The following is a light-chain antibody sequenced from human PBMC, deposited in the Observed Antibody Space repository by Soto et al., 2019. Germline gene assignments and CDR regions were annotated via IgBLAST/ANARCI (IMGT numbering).Light chain of an antibody. CDR2: AAS. Sequence: DIQMTQSPSSLSASVGDRVTITCRASQSISTYLNWYQQKAGLAPKLLIYAASSLQSGVPSRFSGSGSATDFTLTITSLQPEDFATYYCQQNYIRPLTFGGGTKVDIK. CDR1: QSISTY. CDR3: QQNYIRPLT. V-gene: IGKV1-39*01. J-gene: IGKJ4*01.